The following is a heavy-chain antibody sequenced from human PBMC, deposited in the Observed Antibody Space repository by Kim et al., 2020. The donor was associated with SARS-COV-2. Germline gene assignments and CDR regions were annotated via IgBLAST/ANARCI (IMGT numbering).Heavy chain of an antibody. CDR3: AGNYGYGSGSFYSY. Sequence: NPALKRPVAVSVDTSKNQFSLKLSSVTAADTAVYYCAGNYGYGSGSFYSYWGQGILVTVSS. J-gene: IGHJ4*02. V-gene: IGHV4-4*09. D-gene: IGHD3-10*01.